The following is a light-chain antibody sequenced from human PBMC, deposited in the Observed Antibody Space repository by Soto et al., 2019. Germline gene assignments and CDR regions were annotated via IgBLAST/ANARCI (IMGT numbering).Light chain of an antibody. V-gene: IGLV2-14*01. Sequence: QSVLTQPASVSGSPGQSITISCTGTSSDIGGYYFVSWYQQHPGKAPKLMIYDVSHRPSGDSNRFSGSKSDNTASLTISGLQAEDEADYDCCSYSSTATHVVFGGGTKLTVL. J-gene: IGLJ2*01. CDR2: DVS. CDR1: SSDIGGYYF. CDR3: CSYSSTATHVV.